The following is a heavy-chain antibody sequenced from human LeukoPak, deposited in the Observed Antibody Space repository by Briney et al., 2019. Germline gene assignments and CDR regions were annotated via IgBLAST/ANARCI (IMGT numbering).Heavy chain of an antibody. V-gene: IGHV3-30*02. J-gene: IGHJ3*02. Sequence: GGSLRLSCAASGFTFISYGMYWVRQAPGKGLESVAFIRYDGSNKYYADSVKGRFTVSRDNSKNTLYLQMKSLRAEDTAVYYCAKVVDTPMILYGAFDIWGQGTMVTVAS. D-gene: IGHD5-18*01. CDR3: AKVVDTPMILYGAFDI. CDR1: GFTFISYG. CDR2: IRYDGSNK.